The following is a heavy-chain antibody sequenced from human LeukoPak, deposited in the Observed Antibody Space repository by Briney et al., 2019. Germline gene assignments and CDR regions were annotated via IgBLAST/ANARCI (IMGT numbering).Heavy chain of an antibody. Sequence: GGSLRLSCAASGFTFSSYAMSWVRQAPGKGLEWVSAISGSGGSTYYADSVKGRFTISRDNSKNTLYLKMNSLRAEDTAVYYCAKDQGGIAVAGTHDWFDPWGQGTLVTVSS. V-gene: IGHV3-23*01. J-gene: IGHJ5*02. CDR3: AKDQGGIAVAGTHDWFDP. CDR2: ISGSGGST. D-gene: IGHD6-19*01. CDR1: GFTFSSYA.